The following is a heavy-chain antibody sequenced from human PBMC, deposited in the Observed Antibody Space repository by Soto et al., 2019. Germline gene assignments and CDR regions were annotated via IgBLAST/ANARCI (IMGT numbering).Heavy chain of an antibody. Sequence: GSLRLTCSASGFTFSSYAMHWVRQAPGKGLEYVSAISSNGGSTYYADSVKGRFTISRDNSKNTLYLQMSSLRAEDTAVYYCVKGLEWLPSNWFDPWGQGTLVTVYS. D-gene: IGHD3-3*01. CDR1: GFTFSSYA. V-gene: IGHV3-64D*06. J-gene: IGHJ5*02. CDR3: VKGLEWLPSNWFDP. CDR2: ISSNGGST.